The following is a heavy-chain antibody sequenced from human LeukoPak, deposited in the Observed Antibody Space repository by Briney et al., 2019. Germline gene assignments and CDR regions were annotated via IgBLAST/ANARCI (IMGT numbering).Heavy chain of an antibody. CDR1: GYTFTGYS. CDR3: EAATPESAFDY. Sequence: ASVKVSCKASGYTFTGYSMHWVRQAPGQGLEWMGWINPNSGGTNYAQKFQGRVTMTRDTSISTAYMELSRLRSDDTAVYYCEAATPESAFDYWGQGTLVTVSS. D-gene: IGHD2-15*01. CDR2: INPNSGGT. V-gene: IGHV1-2*02. J-gene: IGHJ4*02.